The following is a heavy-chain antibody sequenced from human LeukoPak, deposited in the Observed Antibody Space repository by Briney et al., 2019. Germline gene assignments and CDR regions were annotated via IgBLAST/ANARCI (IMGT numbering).Heavy chain of an antibody. V-gene: IGHV3-30-3*01. J-gene: IGHJ6*02. Sequence: PGGSLRLSCAASGFTFSSYAMHWVRQAPGKGLEWVAVISYDGSNKYYADSVKGRFTISRDNSKNTLYLQMNSLRAEDTAVYYCARDPTYLDYYGMDVWGQGTTVTVSS. CDR2: ISYDGSNK. D-gene: IGHD2-8*01. CDR3: ARDPTYLDYYGMDV. CDR1: GFTFSSYA.